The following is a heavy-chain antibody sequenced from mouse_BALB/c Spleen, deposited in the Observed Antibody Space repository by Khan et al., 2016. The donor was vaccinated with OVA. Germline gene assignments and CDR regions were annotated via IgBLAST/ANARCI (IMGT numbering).Heavy chain of an antibody. J-gene: IGHJ4*01. CDR2: IWSDGST. CDR1: GFSLTNYG. D-gene: IGHD2-4*01. CDR3: ARQPYYHYNIMDY. V-gene: IGHV2-6-1*01. Sequence: QVQLQQSGPGLVAPSQSLSITCTISGFSLTNYGVHWVRQPPGKGLEWLVVIWSDGSTTYNSALKSRLTISKDNSKSQVFLKVNSLQTDDTAMYCCARQPYYHYNIMDYWGQGTSVTVSS.